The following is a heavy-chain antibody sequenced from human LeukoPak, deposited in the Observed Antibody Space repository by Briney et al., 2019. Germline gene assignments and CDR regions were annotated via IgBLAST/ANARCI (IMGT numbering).Heavy chain of an antibody. CDR1: GFTFNNYA. CDR2: ISGTGGST. V-gene: IGHV3-23*01. CDR3: SKRPRLAAPATAEYFQH. D-gene: IGHD6-13*01. J-gene: IGHJ1*01. Sequence: GGSLRLSCAASGFTFNNYAMSWVRQAPGKGLEWVSAISGTGGSTYYADSVKGRFTISRDNSKNTLYLQMNSLRADDTAVYYCSKRPRLAAPATAEYFQHWGQGTLVTVSS.